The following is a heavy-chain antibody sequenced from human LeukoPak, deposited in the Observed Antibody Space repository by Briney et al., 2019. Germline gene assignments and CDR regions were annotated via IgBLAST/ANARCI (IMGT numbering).Heavy chain of an antibody. CDR3: ARERFYYDFWSGYHLDAFDI. V-gene: IGHV3-11*04. D-gene: IGHD3-3*01. CDR2: ISSSGSTI. Sequence: GGSLRLSCAASGFTFNKAWMSWIRQAPGKGLEWVSYISSSGSTIYYADSVKGRFTISRDNAKNSLYLQMNSLRAEDTAVYYCARERFYYDFWSGYHLDAFDIWGQGTMVTVSS. J-gene: IGHJ3*02. CDR1: GFTFNKAW.